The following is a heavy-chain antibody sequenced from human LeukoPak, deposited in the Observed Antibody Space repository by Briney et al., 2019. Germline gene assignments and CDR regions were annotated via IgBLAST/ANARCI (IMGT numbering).Heavy chain of an antibody. D-gene: IGHD5-24*01. V-gene: IGHV3-74*01. CDR2: INSDGSST. J-gene: IGHJ5*02. Sequence: GGTLRLSCAASGFTFSSYWMNWVRQAPGKGLVWVSRINSDGSSTSYADSVKGRFTISRDNAKNTLYLQMNSLRAEDTAVYYCARAERWLQPFVSWGQGPLVTVPS. CDR3: ARAERWLQPFVS. CDR1: GFTFSSYW.